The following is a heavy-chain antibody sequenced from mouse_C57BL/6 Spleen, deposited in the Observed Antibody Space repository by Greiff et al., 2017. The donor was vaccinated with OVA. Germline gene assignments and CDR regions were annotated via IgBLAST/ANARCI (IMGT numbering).Heavy chain of an antibody. V-gene: IGHV1-22*01. Sequence: DVQLQESGPELVKPGASVKMSCKASGYTFTDYNMHWVKQSHGKSLEWIGYINPNNGGTSYNQKFKGKATLTVNKSSSTAYMELRSLTSEDSAVYYCAREEVTTVVVDYWGQGTTLTVSS. D-gene: IGHD1-1*01. CDR3: AREEVTTVVVDY. CDR2: INPNNGGT. CDR1: GYTFTDYN. J-gene: IGHJ2*01.